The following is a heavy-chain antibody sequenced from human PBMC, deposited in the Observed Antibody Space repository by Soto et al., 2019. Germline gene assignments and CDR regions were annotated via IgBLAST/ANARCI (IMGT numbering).Heavy chain of an antibody. Sequence: PSETLSLTCTVAGGSISSFYLFWIRQSPGRGLEWIGYVYYSGKTNYNPSLESRVTISVDTSENQFSLKLNSVTAADTAVYYCARGARFGDRRYMDVWGKGTTVTVSS. CDR2: VYYSGKT. CDR3: ARGARFGDRRYMDV. D-gene: IGHD3-10*01. J-gene: IGHJ6*03. V-gene: IGHV4-59*12. CDR1: GGSISSFY.